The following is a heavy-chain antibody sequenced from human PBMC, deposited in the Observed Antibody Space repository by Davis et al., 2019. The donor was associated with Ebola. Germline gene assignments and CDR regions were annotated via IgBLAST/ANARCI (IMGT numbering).Heavy chain of an antibody. J-gene: IGHJ6*02. D-gene: IGHD2-2*01. CDR1: GFTFSDYY. Sequence: PGGSLRLSCAASGFTFSDYYMSWIRQAPGKGLEWVSYISSSGSTIYYADSVKGRFTISRDNAKNSLYLQMNSLRAEDTAVYYCARDLKIVVVPASYYYGMDVWGQGTTVTVSS. CDR2: ISSSGSTI. CDR3: ARDLKIVVVPASYYYGMDV. V-gene: IGHV3-11*01.